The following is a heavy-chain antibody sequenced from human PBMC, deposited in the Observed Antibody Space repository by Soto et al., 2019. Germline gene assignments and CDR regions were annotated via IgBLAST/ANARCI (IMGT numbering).Heavy chain of an antibody. Sequence: ASVKVSCKASGYTFTSYAMHWVRQAPGQRLEWMGWINAGNGNTKYSQKFQGRVTITRDTSASTAYMELSSLRSEDTAVYYCARDVDSSSSTPYDAFDIWCQGTMVTVSS. J-gene: IGHJ3*02. D-gene: IGHD6-13*01. CDR3: ARDVDSSSSTPYDAFDI. CDR2: INAGNGNT. V-gene: IGHV1-3*01. CDR1: GYTFTSYA.